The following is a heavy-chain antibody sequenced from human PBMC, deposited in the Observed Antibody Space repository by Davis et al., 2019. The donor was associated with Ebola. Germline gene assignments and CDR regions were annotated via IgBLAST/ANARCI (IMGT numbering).Heavy chain of an antibody. V-gene: IGHV3-23*01. CDR3: ARENCGGDCWGVQPTYFFDY. D-gene: IGHD2-21*02. Sequence: PGGSLRLSCTASGLTFSNFAMSWVRQAPGKGLEWVSAVSGSGGTRYYADSVKGRFIISRDNSKNTLYLQINSLRAEDTAVYYCARENCGGDCWGVQPTYFFDYWGQGTLVTVSA. CDR2: VSGSGGTR. CDR1: GLTFSNFA. J-gene: IGHJ4*02.